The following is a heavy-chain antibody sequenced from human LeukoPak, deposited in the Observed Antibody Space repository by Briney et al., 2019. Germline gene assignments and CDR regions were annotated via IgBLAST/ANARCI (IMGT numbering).Heavy chain of an antibody. CDR2: IKQDGSEK. Sequence: PGGSLRLSCAASGFTFSSYWMSWVRQAPGKGLEWVANIKQDGSEKYYVDSVKGRFTISRDNAKNSLYLQMNSLRAEDTAVYYCARNSEPLGYSGYHFDYWGQGTLVTVSS. V-gene: IGHV3-7*01. J-gene: IGHJ4*02. CDR3: ARNSEPLGYSGYHFDY. CDR1: GFTFSSYW. D-gene: IGHD5-12*01.